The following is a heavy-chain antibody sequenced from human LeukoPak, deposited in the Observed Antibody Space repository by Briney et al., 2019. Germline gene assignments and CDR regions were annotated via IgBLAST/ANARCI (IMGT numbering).Heavy chain of an antibody. Sequence: GGSLRLSCAASGFTFSSYAMHWVRQAPGKGLEWVAVISYDGSNKYYADSVKGRFTISRDNSKNTLYLQMNSLRAEDTAVYYCARDEYYYGSGSYYFISYYYYYYGMDVWGQGTTVTVSS. CDR1: GFTFSSYA. CDR3: ARDEYYYGSGSYYFISYYYYYYGMDV. J-gene: IGHJ6*02. CDR2: ISYDGSNK. V-gene: IGHV3-30*04. D-gene: IGHD3-10*01.